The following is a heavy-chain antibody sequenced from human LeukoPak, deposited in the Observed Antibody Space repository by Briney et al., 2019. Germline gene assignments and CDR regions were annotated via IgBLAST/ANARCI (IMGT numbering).Heavy chain of an antibody. CDR1: GFTFSSYS. D-gene: IGHD6-19*01. CDR3: ARGGGWYGYFQH. Sequence: PGGSLGLSCAASGFTFSSYSMNWVRQAPGKGLEWVSSISSSSSYIYYADSVKGRFTISRDNAKNSLYLQMNSLRAEDTAVYYCARGGGWYGYFQHWGQGTLVTVSS. CDR2: ISSSSSYI. J-gene: IGHJ1*01. V-gene: IGHV3-21*04.